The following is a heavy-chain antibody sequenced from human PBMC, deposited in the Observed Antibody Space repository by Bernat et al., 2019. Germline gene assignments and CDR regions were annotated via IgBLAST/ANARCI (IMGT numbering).Heavy chain of an antibody. CDR1: GFTFSDYS. V-gene: IGHV3-48*02. CDR2: ISSSSSAM. J-gene: IGHJ4*02. Sequence: EVQLVESGGGLVQPGGSLRLSCAASGFTFSDYSMNWVRQAPGKGLEWVSYISSSSSAMYYADSVKGRFTISRDNAKNSLYLHMNSLRDEDTAVYYCARIRGASNYDGWGQGTLVTVSS. D-gene: IGHD4-11*01. CDR3: ARIRGASNYDG.